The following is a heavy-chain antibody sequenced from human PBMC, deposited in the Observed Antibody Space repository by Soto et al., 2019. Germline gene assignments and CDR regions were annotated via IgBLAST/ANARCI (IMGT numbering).Heavy chain of an antibody. J-gene: IGHJ4*02. V-gene: IGHV1-8*01. CDR1: GYTFTSYD. CDR2: MNPNSGNT. CDR3: ARSEINYSRFDS. D-gene: IGHD2-21*01. Sequence: ASVKVSCKASGYTFTSYDINWVRQATGQGLEWMGWMNPNSGNTGYAQKFQGRVTITRDTSASTAYMELSSLRSEDTAIYYCARSEINYSRFDSWGQGTLVTVSS.